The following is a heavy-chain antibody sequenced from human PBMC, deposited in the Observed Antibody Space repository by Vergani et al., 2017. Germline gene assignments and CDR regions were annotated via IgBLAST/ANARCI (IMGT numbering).Heavy chain of an antibody. CDR1: GGSISSGSYY. J-gene: IGHJ4*02. D-gene: IGHD2-15*01. CDR3: ARGLLGGGYFDY. CDR2: IYTSGST. V-gene: IGHV4-61*02. Sequence: QVQLQESGPGLVKPSQTLSLTCTVSGGSISSGSYYWSWIRQPAGKGLEWIGRIYTSGSTNYNPSLKSRVTISVDTSKNQFSLKLSSVTAADTAVYYCARGLLGGGYFDYWGQGTLVTVSS.